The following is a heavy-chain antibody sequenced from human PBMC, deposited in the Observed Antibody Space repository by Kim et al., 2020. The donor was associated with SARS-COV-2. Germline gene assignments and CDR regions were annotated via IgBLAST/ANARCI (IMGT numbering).Heavy chain of an antibody. V-gene: IGHV3-23*01. CDR2: ISGSGGST. CDR3: AKDQDAEGLATMLGGYYYYVMDG. J-gene: IGHJ6*01. D-gene: IGHD5-12*01. CDR1: GFTFSSYA. Sequence: GGSLRLSCAASGFTFSSYAMSWVRQAPGKGLEWVSAISGSGGSTYYADSVKGRFTISRDNSKNTLYLQMNSLRAEDTAVYYCAKDQDAEGLATMLGGYYYYVMDGCWRGATVAVSS.